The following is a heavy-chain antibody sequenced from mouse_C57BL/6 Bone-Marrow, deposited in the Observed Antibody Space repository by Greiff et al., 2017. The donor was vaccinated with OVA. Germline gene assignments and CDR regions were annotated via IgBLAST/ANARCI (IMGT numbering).Heavy chain of an antibody. CDR1: GYTFTSYG. CDR2: IYPRSGNT. V-gene: IGHV1-81*01. CDR3: ARRIRFAY. Sequence: QVQLQQSGAELARPGASVKLSCKASGYTFTSYGISWVKQRTGQGLEWIGEIYPRSGNTYYNEKFKGKATLTADKSSSTAYMELRSLTSDDSAVYFCARRIRFAYWGQGTLVTVSA. J-gene: IGHJ3*01.